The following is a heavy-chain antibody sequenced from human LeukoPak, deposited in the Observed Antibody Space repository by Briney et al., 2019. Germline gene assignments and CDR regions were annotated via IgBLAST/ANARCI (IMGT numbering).Heavy chain of an antibody. D-gene: IGHD1-1*01. CDR1: GFTFSDYS. J-gene: IGHJ4*02. V-gene: IGHV3-48*01. CDR2: IGIDSGKT. Sequence: GGSLRLSCAASGFTFSDYSMNWVRQAPGKGLEGISYIGIDSGKTKYADSVKGRFTISGDKAKSSLYLQMSSLRVEDTAVYYCARDYRYAFDNWGQGTLVTVSS. CDR3: ARDYRYAFDN.